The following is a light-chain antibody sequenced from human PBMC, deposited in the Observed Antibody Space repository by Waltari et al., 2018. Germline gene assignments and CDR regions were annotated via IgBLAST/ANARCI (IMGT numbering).Light chain of an antibody. V-gene: IGLV1-51*02. Sequence: QSVLTQPPSVSAAPGQKVTISCSGRASNIGTSYFPWYQQFPGAAPKVLIYGNDKRTTGIPDRFSGSKSGTSATLDITGLQTGDEADYYCGTWDNTLSAVFGGGTKVTVL. CDR2: GND. CDR1: ASNIGTSY. J-gene: IGLJ2*01. CDR3: GTWDNTLSAV.